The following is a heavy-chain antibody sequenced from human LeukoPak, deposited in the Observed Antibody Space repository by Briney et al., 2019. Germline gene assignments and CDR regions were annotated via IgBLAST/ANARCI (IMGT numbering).Heavy chain of an antibody. D-gene: IGHD3-10*01. CDR2: IYYSGST. J-gene: IGHJ6*03. Sequence: SETLSLTCTVSGGSISSSSYYWGWIRQPPGKGLEWIGSIYYSGSTNYNPSLKSRVTISVDTSKNQFSLKLSSVTAADTAVYYCAREAYGSGSYYQRMDYYYMDVWGKGTTVTISS. CDR3: AREAYGSGSYYQRMDYYYMDV. CDR1: GGSISSSSYY. V-gene: IGHV4-39*07.